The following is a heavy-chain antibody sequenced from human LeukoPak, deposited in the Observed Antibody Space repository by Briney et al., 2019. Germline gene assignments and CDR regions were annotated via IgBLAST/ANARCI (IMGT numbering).Heavy chain of an antibody. Sequence: GASVKVSCKASGGTFSSYAISWVRQAPGQGLESMGGIIPIFGTANYAQKFQGRVTITADESTSTAYMELSSLRSEDTAVYYCASDDYGDYLHWFDPWGQGTLVTVSS. D-gene: IGHD4-17*01. CDR1: GGTFSSYA. CDR3: ASDDYGDYLHWFDP. J-gene: IGHJ5*02. V-gene: IGHV1-69*01. CDR2: IIPIFGTA.